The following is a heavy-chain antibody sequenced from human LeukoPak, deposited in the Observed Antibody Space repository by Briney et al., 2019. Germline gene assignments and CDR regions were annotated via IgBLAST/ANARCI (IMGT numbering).Heavy chain of an antibody. CDR3: TRDQDGMGV. CDR1: GDIVSSTTAA. Sequence: SQILSLTCSISGDIVSSTTAAWNWIRQSPSRGLEWLGRTYYRSKWYNDYAASVKSRIIINPDTSKNQFSLQLNSVTPDDTAVYYCTRDQDGMGVWGQGTSVTVSS. V-gene: IGHV6-1*01. J-gene: IGHJ6*02. CDR2: TYYRSKWYN.